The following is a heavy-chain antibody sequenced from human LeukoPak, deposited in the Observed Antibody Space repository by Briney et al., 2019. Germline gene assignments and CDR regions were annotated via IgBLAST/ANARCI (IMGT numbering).Heavy chain of an antibody. CDR1: GFTFNIYA. D-gene: IGHD3-22*01. J-gene: IGHJ4*02. V-gene: IGHV3-23*01. Sequence: GGSLRLSCAASGFTFNIYAMSWVRQAPGKGLEGVSTFNAGGGGTSYADSVKGRLTISRDDSKNTLYLQMNSLRAEDTAVYYCAKVGDTSGYYYYFDFWGQGTLVTVSS. CDR3: AKVGDTSGYYYYFDF. CDR2: FNAGGGGT.